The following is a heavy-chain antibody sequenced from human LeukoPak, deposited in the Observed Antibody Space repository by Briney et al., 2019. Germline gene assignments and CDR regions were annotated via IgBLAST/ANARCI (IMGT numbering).Heavy chain of an antibody. Sequence: PGGSLRLSCAASGFTFSSYEMNWVRQAPGKGLEWVSYISSIGSAIYYADSVKGRFTISRDNAKNSLYLQMNSLRAEDTAVYYCARGISGYDFYYFYYMDVWGKGTTVTVS. CDR2: ISSIGSAI. CDR1: GFTFSSYE. V-gene: IGHV3-48*03. J-gene: IGHJ6*03. D-gene: IGHD5-12*01. CDR3: ARGISGYDFYYFYYMDV.